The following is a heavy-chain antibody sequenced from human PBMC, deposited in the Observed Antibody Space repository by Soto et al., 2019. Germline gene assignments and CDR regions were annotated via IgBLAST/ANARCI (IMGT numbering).Heavy chain of an antibody. D-gene: IGHD6-19*01. Sequence: GGSLRLSCAASGFTFGSYAMSWVRQAPGKGLEWVSTISGSGGDTYYADSVKGRFPISRDNSKNTLYLQMNSLRAEDTAIYYCAKRGGLAVAGYYFDYWGQGTLVTVSS. CDR2: ISGSGGDT. J-gene: IGHJ4*02. CDR1: GFTFGSYA. CDR3: AKRGGLAVAGYYFDY. V-gene: IGHV3-23*01.